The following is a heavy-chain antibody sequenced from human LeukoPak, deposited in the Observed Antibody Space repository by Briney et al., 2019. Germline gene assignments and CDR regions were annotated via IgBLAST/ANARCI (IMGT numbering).Heavy chain of an antibody. Sequence: PGGSLRLSCAASGFTVSSNYMSWVRQAPGKGLEWVSVIYSGGSTYYADSVKGRFTISRDISKNTLYLQMNSLRAEDTAVYYCARWPYSSSYYFDYWGQGTLVTVSS. CDR2: IYSGGST. J-gene: IGHJ4*02. CDR3: ARWPYSSSYYFDY. V-gene: IGHV3-66*01. D-gene: IGHD6-6*01. CDR1: GFTVSSNY.